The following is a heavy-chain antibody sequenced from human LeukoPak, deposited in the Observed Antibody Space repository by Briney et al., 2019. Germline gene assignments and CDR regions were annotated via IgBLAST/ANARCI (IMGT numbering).Heavy chain of an antibody. CDR3: ARVQFVVNVTTVPFDS. V-gene: IGHV3-48*03. CDR2: ISNSASTV. J-gene: IGHJ4*02. Sequence: GGSLILSCAASGFTFSSYEMTWVRQAPGKGLEWISYISNSASTVYYADSVKGRFTISRDNAQNSLYLQMNSLRDEDTAVYYCARVQFVVNVTTVPFDSWGPGTLVTVSS. CDR1: GFTFSSYE. D-gene: IGHD4-17*01.